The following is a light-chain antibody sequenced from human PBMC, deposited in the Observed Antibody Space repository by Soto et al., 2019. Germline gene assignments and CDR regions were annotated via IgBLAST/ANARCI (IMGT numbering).Light chain of an antibody. CDR2: EVN. J-gene: IGLJ2*01. Sequence: QAVVTQPASVSGSPGQSITISCTGTSSDVGSYNLVSWYQQHPGKAPKLMIFEVNKRPSGVSNRFSGSKSGNTASLTISGLQAEDEADYYCCSYAGSSTLVFGGGTQLTVL. CDR1: SSDVGSYNL. V-gene: IGLV2-23*02. CDR3: CSYAGSSTLV.